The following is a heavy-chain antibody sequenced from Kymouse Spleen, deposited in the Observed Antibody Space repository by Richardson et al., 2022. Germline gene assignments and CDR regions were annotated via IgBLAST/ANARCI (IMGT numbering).Heavy chain of an antibody. Sequence: QVQLQQWGAGLLKPSETLSLTCAVYGGSFSGYYWSWIRQPPGKGLEWIGEINHSGSTNYNPSLKSRVTISVDTSKNQFSLKLSSVTAADTAVYYCAKYNWNSPFDYWGQGTLVTVSS. CDR2: INHSGST. CDR3: AKYNWNSPFDY. J-gene: IGHJ4*02. CDR1: GGSFSGYY. V-gene: IGHV4-34*01. D-gene: IGHD1-7*01.